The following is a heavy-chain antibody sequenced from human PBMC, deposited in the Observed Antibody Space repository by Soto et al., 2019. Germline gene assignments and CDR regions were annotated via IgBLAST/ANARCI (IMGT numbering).Heavy chain of an antibody. CDR2: IYYSGST. D-gene: IGHD3-3*01. Sequence: PSETLSLTCTVSGGSISSSSYYWGWIRQPPGKGLEWIGYIYYSGSTNYNPSLKSRVTISVDTSKNQFSLKLSSVTAADTAVYYCARHGSEDFWSGYLWFLDYWGQGTLVTVSS. CDR1: GGSISSSSYY. J-gene: IGHJ4*02. V-gene: IGHV4-61*05. CDR3: ARHGSEDFWSGYLWFLDY.